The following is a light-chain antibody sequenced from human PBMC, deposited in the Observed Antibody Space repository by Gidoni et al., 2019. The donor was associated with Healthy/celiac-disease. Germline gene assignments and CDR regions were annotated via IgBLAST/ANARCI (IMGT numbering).Light chain of an antibody. CDR2: GNS. Sequence: QSVLTQPPPVSGAPGQRVTISCTGSSSNIGAGYDLHWYQQLPGTAQKPLIYGNSNRHSGVPDRLSGSESGTSASLAITGRKAEDEADYYCQSYDSSLSGVVFGGGTKLTVL. V-gene: IGLV1-40*01. CDR1: SSNIGAGYD. J-gene: IGLJ2*01. CDR3: QSYDSSLSGVV.